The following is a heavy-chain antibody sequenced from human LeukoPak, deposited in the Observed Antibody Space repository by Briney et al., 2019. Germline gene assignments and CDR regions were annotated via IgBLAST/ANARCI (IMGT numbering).Heavy chain of an antibody. J-gene: IGHJ4*02. CDR2: ISGSGGST. D-gene: IGHD3-3*01. CDR1: GFTFSSYA. Sequence: GGSLRLSCAASGFTFSSYAMSWVRQAPGKGLEWVLAISGSGGSTYYADSVKGRFTISRDNPRNTLYLQMNSLRAEDAAVYYCAKDETGFLNYFHYWGQGALVTVSS. CDR3: AKDETGFLNYFHY. V-gene: IGHV3-23*01.